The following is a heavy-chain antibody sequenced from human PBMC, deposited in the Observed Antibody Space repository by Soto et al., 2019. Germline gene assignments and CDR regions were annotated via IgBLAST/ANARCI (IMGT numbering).Heavy chain of an antibody. D-gene: IGHD3-22*01. Sequence: QVQLVQSGAEVKKPGSSVQVSCKASGGTFSSYAISWVRQAPGQGLEWMGGIIPIFGTANYAQKFQGRVTITEDKSPSTAYMELRSLRSEDTAVYYCATSYYDSSGYYYGFHYWGQGTLVTVSS. J-gene: IGHJ4*02. CDR2: IIPIFGTA. V-gene: IGHV1-69*06. CDR1: GGTFSSYA. CDR3: ATSYYDSSGYYYGFHY.